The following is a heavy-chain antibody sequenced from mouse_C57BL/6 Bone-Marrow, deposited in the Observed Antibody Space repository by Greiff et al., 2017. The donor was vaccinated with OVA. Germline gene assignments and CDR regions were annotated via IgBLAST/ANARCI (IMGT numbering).Heavy chain of an antibody. CDR1: GFSLTSYG. CDR2: IWGVGST. J-gene: IGHJ4*01. Sequence: VKLVESGPGLVAPSQSLSITCTVSGFSLTSYGVDWVRQSPGKGLEWLGVIWGVGSTNYNSALKSRLSISKDSSKSQVFLKMNSLQTDDTAMYYCASKSNYGAMDYWGQGTSVTVSS. D-gene: IGHD2-5*01. CDR3: ASKSNYGAMDY. V-gene: IGHV2-6*01.